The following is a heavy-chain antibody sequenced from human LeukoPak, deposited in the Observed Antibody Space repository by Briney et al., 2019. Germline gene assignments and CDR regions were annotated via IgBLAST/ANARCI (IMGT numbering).Heavy chain of an antibody. CDR1: GGSISSGGYY. CDR2: IYHSGST. CDR3: ARDKRGYGRGYYFDY. V-gene: IGHV4-30-2*01. J-gene: IGHJ4*02. Sequence: PSQTLSLTCTVSGGSISSGGYYWSWIRQPPGKGLEWIGYIYHSGSTYYNPSLKSRVTISVDRSKNQFSLKLSSVTAADTAVYYCARDKRGYGRGYYFDYWGQGTLVTVSS. D-gene: IGHD4-17*01.